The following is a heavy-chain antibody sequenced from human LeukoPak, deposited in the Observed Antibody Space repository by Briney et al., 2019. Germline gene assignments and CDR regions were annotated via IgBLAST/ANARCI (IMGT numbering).Heavy chain of an antibody. CDR2: IYYSGST. V-gene: IGHV4-59*01. J-gene: IGHJ4*02. D-gene: IGHD1-26*01. Sequence: SETLSLTCTVSGGSISSYYWSWIRQPPGKGLEWIGYIYYSGSTNYNPSLKSRVTISVDTSKNQFSLKLSSVTAADTAVYYCARDHYSGSYFDYWGQGTLATVSS. CDR3: ARDHYSGSYFDY. CDR1: GGSISSYY.